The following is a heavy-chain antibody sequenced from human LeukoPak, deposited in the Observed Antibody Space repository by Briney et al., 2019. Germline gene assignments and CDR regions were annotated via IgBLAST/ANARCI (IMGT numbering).Heavy chain of an antibody. D-gene: IGHD3-22*01. CDR2: ITGTHAT. J-gene: IGHJ2*01. CDR1: GFTFSASP. Sequence: GGSLRLSCAASGFTFSASPMHWVRQASGKGLEWVGRITGTHATAYSATVKGRFTISRDNSKNTLYLQMNNLRAEDTAVYFCAKDPLRDYDSGGYYYDWYFDLWGRGTLVIVSS. V-gene: IGHV3-73*01. CDR3: AKDPLRDYDSGGYYYDWYFDL.